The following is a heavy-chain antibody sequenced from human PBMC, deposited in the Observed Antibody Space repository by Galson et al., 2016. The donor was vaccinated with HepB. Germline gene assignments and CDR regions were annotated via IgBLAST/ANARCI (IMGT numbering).Heavy chain of an antibody. D-gene: IGHD5-12*01. J-gene: IGHJ4*02. CDR3: SRGLINGYDFGS. Sequence: SVKVSCKASQYSFTDYYIHWVRQAPGQGPEWMGWINPKSGGTKYAQRFQGRVTMTRDTSITTAYMELSRLRSDDTAVYYCSRGLINGYDFGSWGQGTLVAVSA. V-gene: IGHV1-2*02. CDR2: INPKSGGT. CDR1: QYSFTDYY.